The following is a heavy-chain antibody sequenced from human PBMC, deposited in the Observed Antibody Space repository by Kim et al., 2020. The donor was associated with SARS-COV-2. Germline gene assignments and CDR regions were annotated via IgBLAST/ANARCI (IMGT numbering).Heavy chain of an antibody. CDR1: GYTFTSYG. J-gene: IGHJ6*02. CDR3: AREGGRYDYVWGSYRPRYYYYYGMDV. D-gene: IGHD3-16*02. Sequence: ASVKVSCKASGYTFTSYGISWVRQAPGQGLEWMGWISAYNGNTNYAQKLQGRVTMTTDTSTSTAYMELRSLRSDDTAVYYCAREGGRYDYVWGSYRPRYYYYYGMDVWGQGTTVTVSS. CDR2: ISAYNGNT. V-gene: IGHV1-18*01.